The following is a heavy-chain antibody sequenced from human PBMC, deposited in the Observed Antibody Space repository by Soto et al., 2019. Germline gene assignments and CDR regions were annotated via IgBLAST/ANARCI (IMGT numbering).Heavy chain of an antibody. Sequence: SETLSLTCAVSGYSISSGYYWGWIRQPPGKGLEWIGSIYHSGSTYYNPSLKSRVTISVDTSKNQFSLKLSSVTAADTAVYYCARDSSGWYYYFDYWGPGTLVTVSS. D-gene: IGHD6-19*01. CDR1: GYSISSGYY. CDR2: IYHSGST. J-gene: IGHJ4*02. V-gene: IGHV4-38-2*02. CDR3: ARDSSGWYYYFDY.